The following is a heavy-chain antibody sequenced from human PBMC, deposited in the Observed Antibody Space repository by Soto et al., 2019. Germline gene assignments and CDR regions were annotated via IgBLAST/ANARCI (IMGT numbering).Heavy chain of an antibody. D-gene: IGHD6-19*01. J-gene: IGHJ4*02. Sequence: GGSLRLSCAASGFTFSSYAMSWVRQAPGKGLEWVSAISGSGGSTYYADSVKGRFTISRDNSKNTLYLQMNSLRAEDTAVYYCAKYFGVAVAGTVDYWGQGTLVTVSS. CDR2: ISGSGGST. V-gene: IGHV3-23*01. CDR1: GFTFSSYA. CDR3: AKYFGVAVAGTVDY.